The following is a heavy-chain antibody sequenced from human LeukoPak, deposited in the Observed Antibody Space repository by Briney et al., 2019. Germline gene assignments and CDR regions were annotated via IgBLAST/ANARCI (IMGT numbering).Heavy chain of an antibody. CDR1: GYTFTSYY. CDR3: ARVNYYDSSGYYPYGMDV. Sequence: ASVTVSCKASGYTFTSYYMHWVRQAPGQGLEWMGIINPSGGSTSCAQKFQGRVTMTRDTSTSTVYMELSSLRSEDTAVYYCARVNYYDSSGYYPYGMDVWGQGTTVTVSS. CDR2: INPSGGST. D-gene: IGHD3-22*01. J-gene: IGHJ6*02. V-gene: IGHV1-46*01.